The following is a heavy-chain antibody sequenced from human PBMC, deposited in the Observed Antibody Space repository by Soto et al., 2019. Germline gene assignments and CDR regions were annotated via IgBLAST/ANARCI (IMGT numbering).Heavy chain of an antibody. CDR2: VSAGGDMT. V-gene: IGHV3-23*01. Sequence: VGSLRLSCAASGFTFSSYAMSWVRQAPGEGLEWVSSVSAGGDMTYYSDSVKGRFTISRDNSNNALFLQMNSLRAEDTALYYCARGDRGGSGSPASYYYSGLDVWGQGTTVTVSS. J-gene: IGHJ6*02. CDR1: GFTFSSYA. D-gene: IGHD3-10*01. CDR3: ARGDRGGSGSPASYYYSGLDV.